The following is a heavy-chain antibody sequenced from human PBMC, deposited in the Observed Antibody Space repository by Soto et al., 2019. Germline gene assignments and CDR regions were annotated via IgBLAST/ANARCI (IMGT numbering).Heavy chain of an antibody. Sequence: QVQLQQWGAGLLKPSETLSLTCAVYGGSFSGYYWSWIRQPPGKGLEWIGEINHSGSTNYNPSLKSRLTISVDTSKNQFSLKLSSVTAADTAVYYCASSVYCGGDCPDYWGQGTLVTVSS. V-gene: IGHV4-34*01. D-gene: IGHD2-21*02. J-gene: IGHJ4*02. CDR2: INHSGST. CDR1: GGSFSGYY. CDR3: ASSVYCGGDCPDY.